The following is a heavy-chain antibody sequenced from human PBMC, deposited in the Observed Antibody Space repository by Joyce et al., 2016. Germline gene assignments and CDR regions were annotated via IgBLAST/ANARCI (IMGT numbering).Heavy chain of an antibody. Sequence: QVQLQESGPGLVKPSQTLSITCAVSGGSISSGAYYWSWIRQHPGKGLEWIGYILYSGTTYYNPSLKSRVTISVDTSKNQFSLELSSVTAADMAVYYCARVVNAALDFDSWGQGTVVTVSS. CDR3: ARVVNAALDFDS. CDR2: ILYSGTT. V-gene: IGHV4-31*11. D-gene: IGHD2-15*01. J-gene: IGHJ4*02. CDR1: GGSISSGAYY.